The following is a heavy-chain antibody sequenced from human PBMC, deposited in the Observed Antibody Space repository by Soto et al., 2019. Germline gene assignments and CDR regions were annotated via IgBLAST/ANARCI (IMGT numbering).Heavy chain of an antibody. D-gene: IGHD5-18*01. J-gene: IGHJ6*02. Sequence: ASVKVSCKASGYTFTSYDINWVRQATGQGLEWMGWMNPNSGNTGYAQKFQGRVTMTRNTSISTAYMELSSLRSEDTAVYYCAGIYSYGPYYYYYGMDVWGQGTPVTVSS. CDR3: AGIYSYGPYYYYYGMDV. V-gene: IGHV1-8*01. CDR1: GYTFTSYD. CDR2: MNPNSGNT.